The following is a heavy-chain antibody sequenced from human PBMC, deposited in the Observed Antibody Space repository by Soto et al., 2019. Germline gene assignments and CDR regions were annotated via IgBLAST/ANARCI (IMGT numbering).Heavy chain of an antibody. V-gene: IGHV3-21*01. CDR1: GFTFSTYY. D-gene: IGHD3-22*01. J-gene: IGHJ6*02. CDR3: ARDRVSSGEYYGMDV. Sequence: EVQLVESGGGLVKPGGSLRLSCAASGFTFSTYYMNWVRQAPGKGLEWVSSISSISTYIYYADSVKGRFTISRDNAKKSLFLQMDSLRAEDTAVYYCARDRVSSGEYYGMDVWGQGTTVTVSS. CDR2: ISSISTYI.